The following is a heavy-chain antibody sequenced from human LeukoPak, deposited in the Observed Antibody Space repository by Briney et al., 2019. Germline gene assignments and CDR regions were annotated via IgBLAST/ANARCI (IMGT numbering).Heavy chain of an antibody. Sequence: ETLSLTCTVSGGSISSYYWSWIRQPPGKGLEWIGYIYYSGSTNYNPSLKSRVTISVDTSKNQFSLKLSSVTAADTAVYYCASTLYSSSPFDYWGQGTLVTVSS. D-gene: IGHD6-6*01. CDR2: IYYSGST. CDR1: GGSISSYY. J-gene: IGHJ4*02. V-gene: IGHV4-59*08. CDR3: ASTLYSSSPFDY.